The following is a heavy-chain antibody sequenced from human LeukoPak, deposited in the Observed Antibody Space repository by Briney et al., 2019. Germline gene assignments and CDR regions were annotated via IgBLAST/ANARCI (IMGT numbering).Heavy chain of an antibody. CDR2: MNPNSGNT. D-gene: IGHD2-15*01. V-gene: IGHV1-8*01. Sequence: ASVKFSCKASGYTFTSYDINWVRQATGQGLEWMGWMNPNSGNTGYAQKFQGRVTITADKSTSTAYMELSSLRSEDTAVYYCAGRCSGGSCYGYYGMDVWCQGTTVTVSS. J-gene: IGHJ6*02. CDR1: GYTFTSYD. CDR3: AGRCSGGSCYGYYGMDV.